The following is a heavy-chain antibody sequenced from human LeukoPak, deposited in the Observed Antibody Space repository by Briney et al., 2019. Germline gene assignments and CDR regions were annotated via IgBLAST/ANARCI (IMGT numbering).Heavy chain of an antibody. J-gene: IGHJ1*01. Sequence: GGSLRLSCAASGFTLSTYAMSWVRQTPGKGLEWVAATSSSDAGTYHADSVRGRFTISRDNSKNTLYLQMNSLRAEDTAVYYCARETDYYDSSGYYYGLPISRYFQHWGQGTLVTVSS. CDR2: TSSSDAGT. D-gene: IGHD3-22*01. CDR1: GFTLSTYA. CDR3: ARETDYYDSSGYYYGLPISRYFQH. V-gene: IGHV3-23*01.